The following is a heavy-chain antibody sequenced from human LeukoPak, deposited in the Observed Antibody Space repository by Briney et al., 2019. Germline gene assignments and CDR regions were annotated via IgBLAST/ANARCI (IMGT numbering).Heavy chain of an antibody. D-gene: IGHD2-15*01. CDR3: AKDRGGYRVFDY. J-gene: IGHJ4*02. CDR2: ISYDGSNK. Sequence: GGSLRLFCAASGFTFSSYGMHWVRQAPGKGLEWVAVISYDGSNKYYADSVKGRFTISRDNSKNTLYLQMNSLRAEDTAVYYCAKDRGGYRVFDYWGQGTLVTVSS. V-gene: IGHV3-30*18. CDR1: GFTFSSYG.